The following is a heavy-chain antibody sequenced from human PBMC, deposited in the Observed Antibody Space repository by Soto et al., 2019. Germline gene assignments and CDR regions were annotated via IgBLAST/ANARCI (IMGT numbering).Heavy chain of an antibody. Sequence: ASVKVSCKASGYTFTSYAVHWVRQAPGQRLEWMGWINAGNGNTKYSQKFQDRVTITGDTSTSTAYMELSSLRSEDTAVYYCASPRTLYPGGYYYFDYWGQGTLVTVSS. J-gene: IGHJ4*02. V-gene: IGHV1-3*01. CDR3: ASPRTLYPGGYYYFDY. D-gene: IGHD3-16*01. CDR1: GYTFTSYA. CDR2: INAGNGNT.